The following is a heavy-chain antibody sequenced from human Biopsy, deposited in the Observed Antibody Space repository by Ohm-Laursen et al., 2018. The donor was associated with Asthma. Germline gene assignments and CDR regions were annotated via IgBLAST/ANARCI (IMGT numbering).Heavy chain of an antibody. J-gene: IGHJ4*02. D-gene: IGHD6-13*01. V-gene: IGHV3-30*18. Sequence: SLRLSCSAPGFNFHNYGMNWVRRAPGKGLEWVAQILFDGRKINYPDSVKGRFTISRDNSKNMVYLQMNSLRLEDTAVYYCAKDRVAGRSYYFDYWGQGSLVSVSS. CDR2: ILFDGRKI. CDR3: AKDRVAGRSYYFDY. CDR1: GFNFHNYG.